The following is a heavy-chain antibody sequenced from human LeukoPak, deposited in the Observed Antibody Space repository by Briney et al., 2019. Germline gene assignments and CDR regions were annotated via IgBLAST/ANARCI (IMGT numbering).Heavy chain of an antibody. CDR2: IYHDGST. V-gene: IGHV4-59*01. CDR1: GGSISPYY. D-gene: IGHD1-1*01. Sequence: SETLSLTCTVSGGSISPYYWSWIRQPPGKGLEWIGYIYHDGSTNYNPSLKSRVTISVDTAKNQFSLKLTPVTAADTAVYYCARWANWNHDHWGQGTLLTVSS. CDR3: ARWANWNHDH. J-gene: IGHJ5*02.